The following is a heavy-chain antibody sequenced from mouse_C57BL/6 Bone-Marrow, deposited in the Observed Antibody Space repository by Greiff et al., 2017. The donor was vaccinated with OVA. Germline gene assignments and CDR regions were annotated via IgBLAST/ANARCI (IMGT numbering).Heavy chain of an antibody. CDR1: GYTFTSYT. V-gene: IGHV1-4*01. CDR2: INPSSGYT. D-gene: IGHD1-1*01. J-gene: IGHJ1*03. Sequence: QVQLQQSGAELARPGASVKMSCKASGYTFTSYTMHWVKQRPGQGLEWIGYINPSSGYTKSNQKFKDKATLTADKSSSTAYMQLSSLTSEDSAVYYCAREDYYGSSYWYFDVWGTGTTVTVSS. CDR3: AREDYYGSSYWYFDV.